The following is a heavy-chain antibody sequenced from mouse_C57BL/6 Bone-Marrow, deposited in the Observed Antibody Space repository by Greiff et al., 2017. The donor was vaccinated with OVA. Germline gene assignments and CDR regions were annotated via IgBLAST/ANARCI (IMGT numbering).Heavy chain of an antibody. CDR1: GFSLTSYG. V-gene: IGHV2-2*01. CDR3: ARNYRYYAMDY. Sequence: QVQLQQSGPGLVQPSQSLSITCTVSGFSLTSYGVHWVRQSPGKGLAWLGVIWSGGSTDYNAAFISRLSISKDNSKSQVFFKMNSLQADDTAIYDCARNYRYYAMDYWGQGTSVTVSS. J-gene: IGHJ4*01. CDR2: IWSGGST.